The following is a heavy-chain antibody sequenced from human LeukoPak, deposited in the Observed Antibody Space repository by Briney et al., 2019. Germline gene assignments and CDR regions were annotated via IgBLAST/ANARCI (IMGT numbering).Heavy chain of an antibody. V-gene: IGHV3-23*01. D-gene: IGHD2-21*01. CDR3: ARTRTSVVYRNYMDV. J-gene: IGHJ6*03. Sequence: GGSLRLSCAASGFTFSSYGMSWVRQAPGKGLEWVSAISGSGGSTYYADSVKGRFTISRDNSKNTLYLQMNSLRAEDTAVYYCARTRTSVVYRNYMDVWGKGTTVTVSS. CDR2: ISGSGGST. CDR1: GFTFSSYG.